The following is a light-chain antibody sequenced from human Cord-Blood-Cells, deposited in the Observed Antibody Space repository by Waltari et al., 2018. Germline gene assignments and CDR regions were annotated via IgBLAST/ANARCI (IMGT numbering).Light chain of an antibody. CDR2: GAS. J-gene: IGKJ4*01. Sequence: EIVMPQSPATLSVSPGDRATLSCRASPSVSSNLAWSQQKPGQAPRLLIFGASSRATGIPAGCSGSGSGTEFTLTISSLQSEDFAVYYCQQYNNWPPLTFGGGTKVEIK. V-gene: IGKV3-15*01. CDR3: QQYNNWPPLT. CDR1: PSVSSN.